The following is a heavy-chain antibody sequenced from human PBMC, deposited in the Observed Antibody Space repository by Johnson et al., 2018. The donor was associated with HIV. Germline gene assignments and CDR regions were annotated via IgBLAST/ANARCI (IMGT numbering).Heavy chain of an antibody. J-gene: IGHJ3*02. V-gene: IGHV3-74*01. CDR1: GFAFRSSR. Sequence: VQLVESGGGLVQPGGSLRLSFSASGFAFRSSRIPWVRPAPREGLVWVPRFYSDWRSPNLADSGKGRFTLPRDSAKNTLYLQMNSLRAEDTALYYCARDEGLDYGASLGAFDIWGQGTMVTVSS. D-gene: IGHD4-17*01. CDR2: FYSDWRSP. CDR3: ARDEGLDYGASLGAFDI.